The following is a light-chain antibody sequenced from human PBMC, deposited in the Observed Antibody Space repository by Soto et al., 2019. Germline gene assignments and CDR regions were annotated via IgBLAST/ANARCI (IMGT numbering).Light chain of an antibody. CDR2: DVN. Sequence: QSALTQPRSVCGSPGQPVTISCTGTSSDVGGYNYVSWYQQHPGKAPQLMIYDVNKRPSGVPDRFSGSKSGNTASLTISGLRAEDGADYYCCSYAGSYTYVFGTGTKVTVL. CDR1: SSDVGGYNY. CDR3: CSYAGSYTYV. V-gene: IGLV2-11*01. J-gene: IGLJ1*01.